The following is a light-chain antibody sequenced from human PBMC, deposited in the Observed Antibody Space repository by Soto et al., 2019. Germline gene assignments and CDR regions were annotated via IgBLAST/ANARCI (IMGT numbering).Light chain of an antibody. CDR2: EGS. CDR1: SSDVGSYNL. V-gene: IGLV2-23*01. Sequence: QSALTQPASVSGSPGQSITISCTGTSSDVGSYNLVSWYQQHPGKAPKLMIYEGSKRPSGVSNRFSGSKSGNTASLTISGLQAEDEADYYCCSYAGSSTSYVVFGGGTKLPVL. CDR3: CSYAGSSTSYVV. J-gene: IGLJ2*01.